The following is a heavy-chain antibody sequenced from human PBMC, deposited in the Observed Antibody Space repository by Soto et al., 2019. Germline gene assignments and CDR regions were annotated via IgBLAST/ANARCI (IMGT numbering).Heavy chain of an antibody. Sequence: SETLSLTCTVSGGSISSSDYYWIWIRQPPGKGLEWIGYIYYIGSTNYNPSLKSRATISVDTSKNQFSLKLNSVTAADTAVYFCSRGDDPYKMGNSWGQGTLVTVSS. CDR3: SRGDDPYKMGNS. V-gene: IGHV4-61*08. J-gene: IGHJ4*02. CDR1: GGSISSSDYY. D-gene: IGHD1-1*01. CDR2: IYYIGST.